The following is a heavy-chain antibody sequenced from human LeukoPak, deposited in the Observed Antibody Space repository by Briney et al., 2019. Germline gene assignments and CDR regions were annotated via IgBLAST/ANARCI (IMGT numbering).Heavy chain of an antibody. CDR3: ARDRLYSSGWHRYFDY. CDR2: ISYDGSNK. V-gene: IGHV3-30-3*01. J-gene: IGHJ4*02. CDR1: GFTFRSHA. Sequence: SGGSLRLSCATSGFTFRSHAMHWVRQSPGKGLEWVAVISYDGSNKYYADSVKGRFTISRDNSKNTLYLQMNSLRAEDTAVYYCARDRLYSSGWHRYFDYWGQGTLVTVSS. D-gene: IGHD6-19*01.